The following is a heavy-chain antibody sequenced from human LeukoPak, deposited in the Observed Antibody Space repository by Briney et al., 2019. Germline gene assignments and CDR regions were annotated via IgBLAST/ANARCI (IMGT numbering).Heavy chain of an antibody. CDR2: ISSSSSTI. CDR3: ARVLFGELGGFYYYYYGMDV. D-gene: IGHD3-10*01. V-gene: IGHV3-48*04. Sequence: PGGSLRLSCAASGFTFSSYSMNWVRQAPGKGLEWISYISSSSSTIYYADSVKGRFTISRDNAKNSLYLQMNSLRAEDTAVYYCARVLFGELGGFYYYYYGMDVWGQGTTVTVSS. J-gene: IGHJ6*02. CDR1: GFTFSSYS.